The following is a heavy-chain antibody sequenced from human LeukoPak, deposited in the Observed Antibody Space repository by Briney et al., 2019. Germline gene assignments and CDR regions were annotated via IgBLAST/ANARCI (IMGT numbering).Heavy chain of an antibody. CDR3: VRQPYISGAYYFDY. V-gene: IGHV4-59*08. J-gene: IGHJ4*02. D-gene: IGHD3-22*01. CDR1: GGSISGYY. CDR2: IFQTGYT. Sequence: SEALSLTCTVSGGSISGYYWSWLRQPPGKGLEWIGYIFQTGYTVYNPSLQSRVTMSVDMSKNQFSLQLPSVTAAVTAIYYCVRQPYISGAYYFDYWGKGTLVTVSS.